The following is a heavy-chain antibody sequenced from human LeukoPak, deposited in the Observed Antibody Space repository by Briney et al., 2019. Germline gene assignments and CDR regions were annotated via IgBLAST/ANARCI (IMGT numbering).Heavy chain of an antibody. Sequence: PGGSLRLSCAASGFTFSSYAMHWVRQAPGKGLEWVAVISYDGSNKYYADSVKGRFTISRDNSKNTLYLQMNSLRAEDTAVYYCARDADLSSYFDYWGQGTLVTVSS. CDR2: ISYDGSNK. CDR1: GFTFSSYA. V-gene: IGHV3-30-3*01. CDR3: ARDADLSSYFDY. J-gene: IGHJ4*02. D-gene: IGHD2/OR15-2a*01.